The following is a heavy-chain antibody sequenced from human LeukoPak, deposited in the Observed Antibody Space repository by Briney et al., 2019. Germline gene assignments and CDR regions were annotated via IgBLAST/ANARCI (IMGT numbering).Heavy chain of an antibody. D-gene: IGHD6-6*01. CDR1: GFTFSSSS. CDR2: ISSSSSII. V-gene: IGHV3-48*01. CDR3: AKDAGPQQLVFFDS. Sequence: PGGSLRLSCAASGFTFSSSSINWVRQAPGKGLEWVSYISSSSSIIYYADSVRGRFTISRDNSRSTLYLQMNSLRAEDTAVYYCAKDAGPQQLVFFDSWGQGTLVTVSS. J-gene: IGHJ4*02.